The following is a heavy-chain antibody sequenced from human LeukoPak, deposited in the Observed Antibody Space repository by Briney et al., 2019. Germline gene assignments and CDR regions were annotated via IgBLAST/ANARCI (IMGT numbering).Heavy chain of an antibody. CDR1: GYTFTSYG. CDR2: ISAYNGNT. Sequence: GASVKVSCKASGYTFTSYGISWVRQAPGQGLEWMGWISAYNGNTNYAQKLQGRVTMTTGTSTSTAYMELRSLRSDDTAVYYCARGPIYCGGDCYWGYWGQGTLVTVSS. J-gene: IGHJ4*02. CDR3: ARGPIYCGGDCYWGY. V-gene: IGHV1-18*01. D-gene: IGHD2-21*02.